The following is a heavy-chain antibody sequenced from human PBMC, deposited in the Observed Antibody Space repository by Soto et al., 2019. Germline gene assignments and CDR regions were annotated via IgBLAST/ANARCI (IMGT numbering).Heavy chain of an antibody. J-gene: IGHJ4*02. D-gene: IGHD2-15*01. CDR2: IIPIFGTA. V-gene: IGHV1-69*13. CDR3: ATPYCSGGSCYSESSGY. Sequence: SVKVSCKASGGTFSSYTISWVRQAPGQGLEWMGGIIPIFGTANYAQKFQGRVTITADESTSTAYMELSSLRSEDTAVYYCATPYCSGGSCYSESSGYWGQGTLVTVSS. CDR1: GGTFSSYT.